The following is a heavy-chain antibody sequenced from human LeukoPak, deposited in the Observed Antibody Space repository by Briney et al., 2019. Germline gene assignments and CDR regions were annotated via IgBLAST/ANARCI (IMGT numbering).Heavy chain of an antibody. Sequence: PGASLQISCKGSGYSFTNYWIGWVRQMPGKGLEWMGVIYPGDSDTIYSPSFQGQVTISADKSIITASLQWSSLKASDTAMYYCARRLMYYYDSSGYDVAFDIWGQGTMVTVSS. D-gene: IGHD3-22*01. CDR1: GYSFTNYW. CDR3: ARRLMYYYDSSGYDVAFDI. J-gene: IGHJ3*02. V-gene: IGHV5-51*01. CDR2: IYPGDSDT.